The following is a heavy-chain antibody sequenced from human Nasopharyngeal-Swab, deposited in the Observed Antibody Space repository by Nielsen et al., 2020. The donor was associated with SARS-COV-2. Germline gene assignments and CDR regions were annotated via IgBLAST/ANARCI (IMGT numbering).Heavy chain of an antibody. V-gene: IGHV1-18*01. J-gene: IGHJ3*02. CDR2: ISAYNGNT. CDR3: ARDGRGSSDAFDI. D-gene: IGHD1-26*01. CDR1: GYTFPSYV. Sequence: ASVTVSCQASGYTFPSYVTSWVRQAPGQGLEWMGWISAYNGNTNYAQKLQGRVTMTTDTSTSTAYMELRSLRSDDTAVYYCARDGRGSSDAFDIWGQGTMVTVSS.